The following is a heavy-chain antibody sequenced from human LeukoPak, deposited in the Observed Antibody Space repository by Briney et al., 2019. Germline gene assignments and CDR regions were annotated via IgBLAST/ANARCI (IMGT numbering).Heavy chain of an antibody. Sequence: SETLSLTCAVYGGSFSGYYWSWIRQPPGKGLEWIGEINHSGSTNYNPSLKSRVTISVDTSRNQFSLKLSSVTAADTAVYYCARDRGIVVPYWFDPWGQGTLVTVSS. CDR3: ARDRGIVVPYWFDP. J-gene: IGHJ5*02. V-gene: IGHV4-34*01. CDR1: GGSFSGYY. D-gene: IGHD3-22*01. CDR2: INHSGST.